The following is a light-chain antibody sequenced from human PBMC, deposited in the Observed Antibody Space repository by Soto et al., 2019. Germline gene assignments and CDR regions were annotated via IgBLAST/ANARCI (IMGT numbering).Light chain of an antibody. J-gene: IGKJ4*01. CDR3: QQYNKWRS. CDR2: GAS. CDR1: QSVNSN. V-gene: IGKV3-15*01. Sequence: EVVMTQSPATLSVSPGERATLSCRASQSVNSNLAWYQQKPGQAPRLLIYGASTRATGIPARFRGSGSGTEFTLTISSLQSEDFAVYYCQQYNKWRSFGGGTRVEIK.